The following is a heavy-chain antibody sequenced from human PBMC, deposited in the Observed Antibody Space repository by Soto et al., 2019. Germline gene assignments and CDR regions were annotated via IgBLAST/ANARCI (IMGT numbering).Heavy chain of an antibody. CDR3: ARVSRVVGATGWFDP. Sequence: GASVKVSCKASGYTFTSYGISWVRQAPGQGLEWMGWISAYNGNTNYAQKLQGRVTMTTDTSTSTAYMELRSLRSDDTAVYYCARVSRVVGATGWFDPWGQGTLVTVSS. J-gene: IGHJ5*02. D-gene: IGHD1-26*01. V-gene: IGHV1-18*01. CDR1: GYTFTSYG. CDR2: ISAYNGNT.